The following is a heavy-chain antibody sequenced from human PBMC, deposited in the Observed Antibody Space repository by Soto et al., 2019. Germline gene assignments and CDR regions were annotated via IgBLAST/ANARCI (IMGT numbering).Heavy chain of an antibody. CDR3: ARDIVATISHWFDP. D-gene: IGHD5-12*01. CDR1: GFTFSSYG. V-gene: IGHV3-33*01. Sequence: VQLVESGGGVVQPGRSLRLSCAASGFTFSSYGMHWVRQAPGKGLEWVAVIWYDGSNKYYADSVKGRFTISRDNSKNTLYLQMNSLRAEDTAVYYCARDIVATISHWFDPWGQGTLVTVSS. J-gene: IGHJ5*02. CDR2: IWYDGSNK.